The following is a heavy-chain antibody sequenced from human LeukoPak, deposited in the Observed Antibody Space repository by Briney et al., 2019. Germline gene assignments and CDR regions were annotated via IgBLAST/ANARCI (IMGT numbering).Heavy chain of an antibody. CDR2: ISSSSSYI. CDR1: GFTFSSFS. J-gene: IGHJ4*02. D-gene: IGHD5-18*01. V-gene: IGHV3-21*01. CDR3: ARGFVDTAMVGY. Sequence: GGSLTLSCAASGFTFSSFSMNWVRQAPGKGLEWVSSISSSSSYIYYADSVKSRLTISRDNAKNSLYLQMNSLGAEDPAVYYCARGFVDTAMVGYWGQGTLVTVSS.